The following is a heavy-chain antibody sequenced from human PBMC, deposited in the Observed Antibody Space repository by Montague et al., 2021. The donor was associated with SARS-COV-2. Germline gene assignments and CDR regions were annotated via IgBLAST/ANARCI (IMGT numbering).Heavy chain of an antibody. CDR1: GLAISMYW. V-gene: IGHV3-7*01. J-gene: IGHJ4*02. Sequence: SLRLSCAASGLAISMYWMTWARQAPGKGLEWVANIKQDGSETYYADSVKGRFSISRDNTKNSLYLQLNSLRADDTAVYYCGFNSVAGAGDSLGQGTLVTVSS. D-gene: IGHD6-13*01. CDR3: GFNSVAGAGDS. CDR2: IKQDGSET.